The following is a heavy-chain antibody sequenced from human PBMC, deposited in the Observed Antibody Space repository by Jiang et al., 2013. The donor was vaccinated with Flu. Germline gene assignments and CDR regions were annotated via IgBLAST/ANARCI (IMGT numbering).Heavy chain of an antibody. Sequence: VQLVESGGGLVQPGRSLRLSCTASGFTFGDYAMSWVRQAPGKGLEWVGFIRSKAYGGTTEYAASVKGRFTISRDDSKSIAYLQMNSLKTEDTAVYYCTRVDIAKGGYYYGMDVWGQGTTVTVSS. CDR3: TRVDIAKGGYYYGMDV. D-gene: IGHD2-15*01. J-gene: IGHJ6*02. CDR1: GFTFGDYA. CDR2: IRSKAYGGTT. V-gene: IGHV3-49*04.